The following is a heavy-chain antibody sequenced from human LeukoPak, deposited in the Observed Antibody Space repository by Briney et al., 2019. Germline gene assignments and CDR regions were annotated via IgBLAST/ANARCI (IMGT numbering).Heavy chain of an antibody. D-gene: IGHD1-26*01. Sequence: SVKVSCKASGYTFTGYYMHWVRQAPGQGLEWMGGIIPIFGTANYAQKFQGRVTITTDESTSTAYMELSSLRSEDTAVYYCARDGTGYMDVWGKGTTVTVSS. V-gene: IGHV1-69*05. J-gene: IGHJ6*03. CDR3: ARDGTGYMDV. CDR1: GYTFTGYY. CDR2: IIPIFGTA.